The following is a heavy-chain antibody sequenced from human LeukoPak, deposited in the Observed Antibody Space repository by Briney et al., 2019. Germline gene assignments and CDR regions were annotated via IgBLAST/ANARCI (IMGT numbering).Heavy chain of an antibody. V-gene: IGHV3-30*02. Sequence: GGSLRLSCAASGFTFSSYGMHWVRQAPGKGLERVAFIRYDGSNKYYADSVKGRFTISRDNSKNTLYLQMNSLRAEDTAVYYCAKDRGPVVPAEVDYWGQGTLVTVSS. CDR2: IRYDGSNK. J-gene: IGHJ4*02. CDR3: AKDRGPVVPAEVDY. D-gene: IGHD2-2*01. CDR1: GFTFSSYG.